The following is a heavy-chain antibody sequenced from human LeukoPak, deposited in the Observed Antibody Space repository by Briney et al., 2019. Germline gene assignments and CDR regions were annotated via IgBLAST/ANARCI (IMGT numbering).Heavy chain of an antibody. CDR1: GFTFSSYA. J-gene: IGHJ4*02. Sequence: GGSLRLSCAASGFTFSSYAMSWVRQAPGNGLEWVSAISGSGGSTYYADSVKGRFTISRDNSKNTLYLQMNSLRAEDTAVYYCAKADSPILRHFDWLFFGYWGQGTLVTVSS. V-gene: IGHV3-23*01. CDR2: ISGSGGST. CDR3: AKADSPILRHFDWLFFGY. D-gene: IGHD3-9*01.